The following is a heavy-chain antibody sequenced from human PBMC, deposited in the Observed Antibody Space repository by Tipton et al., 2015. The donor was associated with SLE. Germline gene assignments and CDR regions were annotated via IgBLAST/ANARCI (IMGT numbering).Heavy chain of an antibody. CDR2: INHSGST. D-gene: IGHD3/OR15-3a*01. CDR3: ARHVAFLDWLTYYFDL. J-gene: IGHJ4*02. CDR1: GGSFSGYY. Sequence: TLSLTCAVYGGSFSGYYWSWIRQPPGKGLEWIGEINHSGSTNYNPSLKSRVTISVDTSKNQFSLKLSSVTAADTAVYYCARHVAFLDWLTYYFDLWGQGMQVTVSS. V-gene: IGHV4-34*01.